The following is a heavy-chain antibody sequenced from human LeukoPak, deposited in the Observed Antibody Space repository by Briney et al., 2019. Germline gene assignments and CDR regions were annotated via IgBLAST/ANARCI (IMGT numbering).Heavy chain of an antibody. D-gene: IGHD1-26*01. CDR1: GVSINNYY. V-gene: IGHV4-59*01. J-gene: IGHJ4*02. CDR3: ARDLTGVGATNV. Sequence: PSETLSLTCTVSGVSINNYYWSWIRQPPGKGLEWIGYIYYSGSTNYNPSLKSRVTISVDTSKNQFSLKLSSVTAADTAVYYCARDLTGVGATNVWGQGTLVTVSS. CDR2: IYYSGST.